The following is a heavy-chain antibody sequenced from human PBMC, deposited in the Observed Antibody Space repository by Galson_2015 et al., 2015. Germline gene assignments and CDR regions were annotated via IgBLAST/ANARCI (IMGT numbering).Heavy chain of an antibody. CDR3: ARTAIATVTSYYGMDV. D-gene: IGHD4-11*01. Sequence: PALVKPTQPLALPCTSSGFSLRTSGLCVSWIRQPPGKALEWLALIDWDVDTYYSSSLKTRLTISKDTSKNQVVLTMTNMDPVDTATYYCARTAIATVTSYYGMDVWGQGTTVTVSS. CDR2: IDWDVDT. V-gene: IGHV2-70*01. J-gene: IGHJ6*02. CDR1: GFSLRTSGLC.